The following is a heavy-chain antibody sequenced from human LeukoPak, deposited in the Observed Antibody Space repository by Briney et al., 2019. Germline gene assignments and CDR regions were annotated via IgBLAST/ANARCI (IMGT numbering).Heavy chain of an antibody. D-gene: IGHD6-19*01. CDR2: MNPNSGNT. J-gene: IGHJ4*02. CDR1: VYTFTSYV. V-gene: IGHV1-8*03. CDR3: ARRVSSSGGIFLYFDY. Sequence: AGVNVSCKASVYTFTSYVLNGLGQATARGLEWMGWMNPNSGNTDYAQKFQGRVNNTRNTSISTAYKELSSLRSADTAVYYCARRVSSSGGIFLYFDYWGQGTLVTVSS.